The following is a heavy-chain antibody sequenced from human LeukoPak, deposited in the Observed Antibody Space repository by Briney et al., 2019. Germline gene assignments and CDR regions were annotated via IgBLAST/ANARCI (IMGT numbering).Heavy chain of an antibody. CDR3: ARAGTIQLWFHDAFDI. D-gene: IGHD5-18*01. V-gene: IGHV4-59*01. Sequence: SETLSLTCTVSGGSISNYYWSWVRQPPGKGLEWIGYIYYSGSTNYNPSLKSRVTISVDTSKNQFSLKLSSVTAADTAVYYCARAGTIQLWFHDAFDIWGQGTMVTVSS. CDR1: GGSISNYY. J-gene: IGHJ3*02. CDR2: IYYSGST.